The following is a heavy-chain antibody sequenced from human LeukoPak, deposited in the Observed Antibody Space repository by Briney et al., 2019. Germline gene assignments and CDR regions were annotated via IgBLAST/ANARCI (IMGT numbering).Heavy chain of an antibody. CDR2: ISAYNGNT. CDR3: ASVYKHGMDV. V-gene: IGHV1-18*01. Sequence: ASVTVSCKASGYIFVNYGISWVRQAPGQGPEWMGWISAYNGNTNYAQKLQGRVTMTTDTSTSTAYMELRSLRSDDAAVYYCASVYKHGMDVWGQGTTVIVSS. J-gene: IGHJ6*02. D-gene: IGHD5-24*01. CDR1: GYIFVNYG.